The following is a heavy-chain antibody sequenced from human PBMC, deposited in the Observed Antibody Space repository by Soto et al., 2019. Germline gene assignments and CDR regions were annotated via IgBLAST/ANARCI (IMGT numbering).Heavy chain of an antibody. V-gene: IGHV4-59*01. CDR1: GGSISSYY. CDR3: ERGAAIAHFRLDY. J-gene: IGHJ4*02. CDR2: IYYSGST. D-gene: IGHD3-3*02. Sequence: SETLSLTCTVSGGSISSYYWRWIRQPPGKGLEWIGYIYYSGSTNYNPSLKSRVAISVDTSKNQFSLKLSSVTAADTAGYYCERGAAIAHFRLDYWSQGTCVTVSS.